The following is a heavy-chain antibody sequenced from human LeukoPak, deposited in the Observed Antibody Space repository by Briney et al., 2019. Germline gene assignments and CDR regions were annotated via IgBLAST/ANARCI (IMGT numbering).Heavy chain of an antibody. D-gene: IGHD1-26*01. CDR3: ARNLWELLESGLGY. J-gene: IGHJ4*02. CDR1: GFTFSSYW. CDR2: IKQDGSEK. Sequence: PGGSLRLSCAAAGFTFSSYWMSWVRQAPGKGLEWVANIKQDGSEKYYVDSVKGRFTISRDNAKNSLYLQMNSLRAEDTAVYYCARNLWELLESGLGYWGQGTLVTVSS. V-gene: IGHV3-7*01.